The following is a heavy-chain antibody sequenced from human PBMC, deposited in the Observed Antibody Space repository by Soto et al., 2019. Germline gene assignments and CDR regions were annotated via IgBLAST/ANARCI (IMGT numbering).Heavy chain of an antibody. D-gene: IGHD2-2*01. CDR3: ALVPAAIPPSRRGMDV. V-gene: IGHV1-18*01. CDR2: ISAYNGNT. J-gene: IGHJ6*02. CDR1: GYTFTSYG. Sequence: QVQLVQSGAEVKKPGASVKVSCKASGYTFTSYGISWVRQAPGQGLEWMGWISAYNGNTNYAQKLQGRVTMTTGTSTSTAYMELRGPRSDDTAVYYCALVPAAIPPSRRGMDVWGQGTTVTVSS.